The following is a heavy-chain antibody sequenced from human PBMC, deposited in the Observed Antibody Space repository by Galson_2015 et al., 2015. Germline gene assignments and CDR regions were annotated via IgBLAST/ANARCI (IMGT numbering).Heavy chain of an antibody. CDR3: ARRGEGLRWSRDAFDI. CDR1: GYSFTSYW. D-gene: IGHD4-23*01. V-gene: IGHV5-51*03. Sequence: QSGAEVKKPGESLKISCKASGYSFTSYWIGWVRQMPGKVLEWMGIIYPSDSETRYSPSFQGPVTISADKSISTAYLQWSSLKASDTTMYYFARRGEGLRWSRDAFDIWGQGTMVTVSS. J-gene: IGHJ3*02. CDR2: IYPSDSET.